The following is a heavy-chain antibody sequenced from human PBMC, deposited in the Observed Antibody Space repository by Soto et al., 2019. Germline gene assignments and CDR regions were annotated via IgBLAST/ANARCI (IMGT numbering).Heavy chain of an antibody. J-gene: IGHJ4*02. V-gene: IGHV1-69*01. CDR1: GGTFSSYS. D-gene: IGHD1-26*01. Sequence: QVQLVQSGAEVKKPGSSVKVSCKASGGTFSSYSINWVRQAPGQGIEWMGEIIPIFGTANYAQKFQGRDTITADESTSTAYMELSSLRSEDTAVYYCARDGGRHSGGIDYWGQGTLVTVSS. CDR2: IIPIFGTA. CDR3: ARDGGRHSGGIDY.